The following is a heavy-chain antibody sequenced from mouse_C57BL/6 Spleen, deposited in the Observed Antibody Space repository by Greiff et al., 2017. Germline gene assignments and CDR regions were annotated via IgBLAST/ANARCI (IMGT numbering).Heavy chain of an antibody. CDR2: IGYDGSN. D-gene: IGHD2-4*01. CDR1: GYSITSGYY. CDR3: ARENDYDGG. V-gene: IGHV3-6*01. Sequence: EVKLQESGPGLVKPSQSLSLTCSVTGYSITSGYYWNWIRQFPGNKLEWMGYIGYDGSNNYNPSPKNRISITRDTTKNQFFLKLNSVTTEDTATYYCARENDYDGGWGQGTLVTVSA. J-gene: IGHJ3*01.